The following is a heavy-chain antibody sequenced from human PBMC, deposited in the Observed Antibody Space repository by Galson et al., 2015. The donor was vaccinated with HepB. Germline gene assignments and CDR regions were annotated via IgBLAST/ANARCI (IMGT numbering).Heavy chain of an antibody. Sequence: ETLSLTCSVSGGSISSYYWSWIRQPPGKGLEWIGYIYYSGSTNYNPSLKSRVTMSADTSKNQFSLKLSSVTAADTAVYYCVCSYDILTGSGFDFWGQGTLVTVSS. CDR3: VCSYDILTGSGFDF. CDR2: IYYSGST. CDR1: GGSISSYY. J-gene: IGHJ4*02. V-gene: IGHV4-59*08. D-gene: IGHD3-9*01.